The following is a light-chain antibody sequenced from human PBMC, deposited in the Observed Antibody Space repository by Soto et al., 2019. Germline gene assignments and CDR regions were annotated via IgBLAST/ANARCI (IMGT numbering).Light chain of an antibody. CDR2: DAS. CDR1: QSVANL. J-gene: IGKJ3*01. V-gene: IGKV3-11*01. CDR3: QQRSHWPRT. Sequence: VLTQSPATLSLSPGERATLSCRASQSVANLLAWYQQKPGQPPSLLIYDASDRATGIPTRFSGSGSGTDFTLTISSLEPEDFAVYYCQQRSHWPRTFGPGTRVDV.